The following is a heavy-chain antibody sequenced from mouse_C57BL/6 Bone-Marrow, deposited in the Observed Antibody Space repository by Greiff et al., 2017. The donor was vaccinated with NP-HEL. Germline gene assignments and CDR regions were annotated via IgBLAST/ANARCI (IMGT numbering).Heavy chain of an antibody. Sequence: VQLQQSGAELARPGASVKLSCKASGYTFTSYGISWVKQRTGQGLEWIGEIYPRSGNTYYNEKFKGKATLTADKSSSTAYMELRSLTSEDSAVYFCARDPHYYGSSYYFDYWGQGTTLTVSS. J-gene: IGHJ2*01. CDR2: IYPRSGNT. CDR3: ARDPHYYGSSYYFDY. D-gene: IGHD1-1*01. CDR1: GYTFTSYG. V-gene: IGHV1-81*01.